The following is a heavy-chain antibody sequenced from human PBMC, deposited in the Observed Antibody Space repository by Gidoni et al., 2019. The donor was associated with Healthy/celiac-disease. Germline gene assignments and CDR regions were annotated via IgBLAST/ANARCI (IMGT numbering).Heavy chain of an antibody. CDR1: GFTFSSYD. V-gene: IGHV3-13*01. D-gene: IGHD6-13*01. Sequence: EVQLVESGGGLVQPGGSLRLSCAASGFTFSSYDMHWVRQATGKGLEWVSAIGTAGDTYYPGSVKGRFTISRENAKNSLYLQMNSLRAGDTAVYYCARASGIAAAEFDYWGQGTLVTVSS. CDR2: IGTAGDT. J-gene: IGHJ4*02. CDR3: ARASGIAAAEFDY.